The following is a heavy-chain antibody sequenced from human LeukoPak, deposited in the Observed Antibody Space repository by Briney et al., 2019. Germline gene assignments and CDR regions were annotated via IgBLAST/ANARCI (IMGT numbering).Heavy chain of an antibody. CDR2: ISNTSDTI. V-gene: IGHV3-48*01. Sequence: GGSLRLSCAASGFSFSTYSMNWVRQAPGQGLEWISYISNTSDTIYYADSVKGRFTISRDNAKNSLYLQMNILRAEDTAVYYCASMTTVTGGDFDYWGQGTLVTVSS. CDR3: ASMTTVTGGDFDY. J-gene: IGHJ4*02. D-gene: IGHD4-17*01. CDR1: GFSFSTYS.